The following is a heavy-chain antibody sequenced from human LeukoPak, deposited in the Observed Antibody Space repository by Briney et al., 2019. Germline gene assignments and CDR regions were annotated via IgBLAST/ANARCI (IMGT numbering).Heavy chain of an antibody. CDR3: ASYYGDYPYYFDY. J-gene: IGHJ4*02. V-gene: IGHV3-7*01. D-gene: IGHD4-17*01. CDR1: GFTFSNYW. Sequence: GGSLRLSCAASGFTFSNYWMSWVRQAPGKGLEWVANIKQDRSEKYYVDSVKGRFTISRDNAKNSLYLQMNSLRAEDTAVYYCASYYGDYPYYFDYWGQGTLVTVSS. CDR2: IKQDRSEK.